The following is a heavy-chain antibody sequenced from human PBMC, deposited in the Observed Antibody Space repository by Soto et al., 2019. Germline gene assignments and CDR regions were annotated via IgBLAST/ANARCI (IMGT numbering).Heavy chain of an antibody. Sequence: VQLVESGGGLVRPDGSLRLSCAASGFTFDDHAMHWVRQAPGKGLEWISAITWNSVALDYADSVKGRFTISRDNAKNSLYLQMNSLRPEDTALYYCAKERVRDFDGWGQGTLVTVSS. CDR1: GFTFDDHA. CDR2: ITWNSVAL. CDR3: AKERVRDFDG. J-gene: IGHJ4*02. D-gene: IGHD3-9*01. V-gene: IGHV3-9*01.